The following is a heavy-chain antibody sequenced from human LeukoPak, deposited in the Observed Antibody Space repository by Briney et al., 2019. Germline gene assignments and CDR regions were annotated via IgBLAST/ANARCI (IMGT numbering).Heavy chain of an antibody. Sequence: PVGSLRLSCAASRFTFSTYWMSWVRQAPGKGLEWVANIKQDGSEKYYVNSVKGRFTISRDNAKNSLYLQMNSLRAEDTAVYYCASQYCSSRTCYTDAFDIWGQGTMVTVSS. CDR3: ASQYCSSRTCYTDAFDI. CDR1: RFTFSTYW. J-gene: IGHJ3*02. V-gene: IGHV3-7*01. D-gene: IGHD2-2*02. CDR2: IKQDGSEK.